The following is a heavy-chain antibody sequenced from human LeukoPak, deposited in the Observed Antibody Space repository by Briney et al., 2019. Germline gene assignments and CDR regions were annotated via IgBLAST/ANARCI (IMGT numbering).Heavy chain of an antibody. CDR3: VRGVYWSLDY. V-gene: IGHV3-23*01. D-gene: IGHD1-1*01. CDR2: IAGGDEST. CDR1: GFIFNTNG. Sequence: PGGSLRLSCAISGFIFNTNGMNWVRQSPEKGLEWLATIAGGDESTYYADSVKGRFAISRDNSKNTVFLHMNSLRVGDTAVYYCVRGVYWSLDYWGQGTPVTVSS. J-gene: IGHJ4*02.